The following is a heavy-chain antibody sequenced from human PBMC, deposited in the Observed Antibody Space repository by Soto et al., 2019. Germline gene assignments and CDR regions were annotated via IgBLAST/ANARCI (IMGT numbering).Heavy chain of an antibody. CDR1: GGTFSSYA. V-gene: IGHV1-69*01. CDR2: TIPIFGTA. Sequence: QVQLVQSGAEVKKPGSSVKVSCKASGGTFSSYAISWVRQAPGQGLEWMGGTIPIFGTANYAQKFQGRVTITADESTSTADMELSSLRSEDTAVYYCARRIGYIVVVVAATITGGWFDPWGQGTLVTVSS. CDR3: ARRIGYIVVVVAATITGGWFDP. J-gene: IGHJ5*02. D-gene: IGHD2-15*01.